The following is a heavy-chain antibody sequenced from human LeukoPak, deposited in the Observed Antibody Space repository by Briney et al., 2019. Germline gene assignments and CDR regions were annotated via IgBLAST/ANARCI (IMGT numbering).Heavy chain of an antibody. CDR3: AKDDGAYGDYGAFDY. J-gene: IGHJ4*02. D-gene: IGHD4-17*01. Sequence: PGGSLRLSCAASGFTFSSYGMHWVRQAPGNGLEWVAVISYDGINKYYAYSVKGRFTISRDNSKNTLYLQMNSLRGEDTAVYYCAKDDGAYGDYGAFDYWGQGTLVTVSS. V-gene: IGHV3-30*18. CDR1: GFTFSSYG. CDR2: ISYDGINK.